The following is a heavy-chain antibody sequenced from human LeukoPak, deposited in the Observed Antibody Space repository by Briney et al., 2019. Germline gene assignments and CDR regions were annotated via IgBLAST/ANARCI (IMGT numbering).Heavy chain of an antibody. CDR1: GFTFSNAW. CDR3: ITYTAMVLRSMDY. V-gene: IGHV3-15*01. CDR2: IKSKTDGGTT. J-gene: IGHJ4*02. D-gene: IGHD5-18*01. Sequence: GGSLRLSCAAPGFTFSNAWMSWVRQAPGKGLEWVGRIKSKTDGGTTDYAAPVKGRFTISRDDSKNTLYLQMNSLKTEDTAVYYCITYTAMVLRSMDYWGQGTLVTVSS.